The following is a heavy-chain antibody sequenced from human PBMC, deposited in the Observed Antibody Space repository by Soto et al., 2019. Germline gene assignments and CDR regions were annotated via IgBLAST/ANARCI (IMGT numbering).Heavy chain of an antibody. Sequence: PSETLPLTCAVYGGSFSGYYWSWIRQSPGKGLEWIGEINHSGSTNYNPTLKSRVAISVDTSKNQFSLTLSSVTAADTAVYYCARGITVTGPFSPFDYWGQGTLVTVSS. CDR2: INHSGST. CDR3: ARGITVTGPFSPFDY. V-gene: IGHV4-34*01. J-gene: IGHJ4*02. D-gene: IGHD4-4*01. CDR1: GGSFSGYY.